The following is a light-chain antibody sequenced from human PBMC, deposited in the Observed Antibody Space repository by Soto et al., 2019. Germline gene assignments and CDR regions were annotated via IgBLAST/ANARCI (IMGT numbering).Light chain of an antibody. J-gene: IGKJ5*01. CDR3: QQRHMWPIT. V-gene: IGKV1-9*01. CDR1: QGISSY. Sequence: DIQLTQSPSFLSASVGDRFTITCRASQGISSYLAWYQQKPGKAPKLLIYGAFILQSGVPSRFSGSGSGTDFTLTISSLEPEDSAVYYCQQRHMWPITFGQGTRLEIK. CDR2: GAF.